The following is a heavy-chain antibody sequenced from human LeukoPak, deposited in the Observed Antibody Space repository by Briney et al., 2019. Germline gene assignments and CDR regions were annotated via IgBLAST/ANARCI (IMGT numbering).Heavy chain of an antibody. CDR1: GFTFGSYV. Sequence: PGGSLRLSCAASGFTFGSYVMSWVRQAPGKGPEWVSAISGDGGTYYADSVKGRFTISRDNSKNTLYLQKNSLGGEDTALYYCARYCGAASCYSGFDYWGQGTLVTVAS. V-gene: IGHV3-23*01. CDR2: ISGDGGT. D-gene: IGHD2-15*01. CDR3: ARYCGAASCYSGFDY. J-gene: IGHJ4*02.